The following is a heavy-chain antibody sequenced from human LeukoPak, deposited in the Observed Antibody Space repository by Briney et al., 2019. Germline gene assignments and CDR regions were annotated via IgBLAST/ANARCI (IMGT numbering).Heavy chain of an antibody. D-gene: IGHD2/OR15-2a*01. CDR3: VTGGRRYYPD. CDR1: GFMFSRNT. Sequence: GGSLRLSCVVSGFMFSRNTMSWVRQAPGKGLEWVANIKEDGNEKHYVDSVKGRSTISRDNAKNSLYLQMNSLRAEDTAVYYCVTGGRRYYPDWGQGTLVTVSS. J-gene: IGHJ4*02. V-gene: IGHV3-7*01. CDR2: IKEDGNEK.